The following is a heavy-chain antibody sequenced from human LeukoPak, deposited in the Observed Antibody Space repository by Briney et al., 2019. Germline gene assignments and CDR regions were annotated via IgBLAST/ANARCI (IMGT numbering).Heavy chain of an antibody. CDR1: GYTFTSYY. D-gene: IGHD3-22*01. Sequence: VASVKVSCKASGYTFTSYYMHWVRQAPGQGLEWMGIINPSGGSTSYAQKFQGRVTMTRDTSTSTVYMELCSLRSEDTAVYYCARAYYYDSSGYYSLGDYWGQGTLVTVSS. CDR2: INPSGGST. J-gene: IGHJ4*02. CDR3: ARAYYYDSSGYYSLGDY. V-gene: IGHV1-46*01.